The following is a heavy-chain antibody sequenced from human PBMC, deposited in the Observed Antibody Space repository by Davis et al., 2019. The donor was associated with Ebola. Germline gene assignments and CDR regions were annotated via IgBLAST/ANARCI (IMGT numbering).Heavy chain of an antibody. D-gene: IGHD5-24*01. CDR2: ISYSGST. Sequence: SETLSLTCNVAGGSIKSYYWSWIRQAPGKGLEWIGYISYSGSTNYNPSLKSRVTISVDTSKNQFSLKLSSVTAADTAVYYCARDGYNYSYFDYWGQGTLVTVSS. J-gene: IGHJ4*02. CDR1: GGSIKSYY. CDR3: ARDGYNYSYFDY. V-gene: IGHV4-59*01.